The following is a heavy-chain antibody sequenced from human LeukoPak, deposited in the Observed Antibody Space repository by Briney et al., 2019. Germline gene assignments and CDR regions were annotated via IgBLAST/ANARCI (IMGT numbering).Heavy chain of an antibody. D-gene: IGHD5-12*01. V-gene: IGHV3-43D*04. CDR3: AKGGGYDSYILGWPVDY. CDR1: GFTFDDDA. J-gene: IGHJ4*02. Sequence: GGSLRLSCAASGFTFDDDAMHWVRQAPGKGLEWVSLISWDGGSTYYADSVKGRFTISRDNSKNSLYLQMNSLRAEDTALYYCAKGGGYDSYILGWPVDYWGQGTLVTVSS. CDR2: ISWDGGST.